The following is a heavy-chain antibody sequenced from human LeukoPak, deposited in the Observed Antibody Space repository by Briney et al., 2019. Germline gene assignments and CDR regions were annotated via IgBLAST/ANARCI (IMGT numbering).Heavy chain of an antibody. V-gene: IGHV4-30-4*08. CDR2: IYYSGST. D-gene: IGHD3-10*01. J-gene: IGHJ4*02. CDR3: ARLENNYYGSGSFDY. Sequence: PSETLSLTCTVSGGSISSGDYYWSWIRQPPGKGLEWIGYIYYSGSTYYNPSLKSRVTISVDTSKNQFSLKLSSVTAADTAVYYCARLENNYYGSGSFDYWGQGTLVTVSS. CDR1: GGSISSGDYY.